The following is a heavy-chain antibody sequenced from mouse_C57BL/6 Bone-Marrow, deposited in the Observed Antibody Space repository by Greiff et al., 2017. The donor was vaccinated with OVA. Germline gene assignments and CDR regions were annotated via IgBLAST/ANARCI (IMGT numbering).Heavy chain of an antibody. CDR3: AIITPYYYAMDY. D-gene: IGHD1-1*01. V-gene: IGHV5-4*03. CDR1: GFTFSSYA. Sequence: DVMLVESGGGLVKPGGSLKLSCAASGFTFSSYAMSWVRQTPEKRLEWVATISDGGSYTYYPDNVKGRFTISRDNAKNNLYLQMSHLKSEDTAMYYCAIITPYYYAMDYWGQGTSVTVSS. J-gene: IGHJ4*01. CDR2: ISDGGSYT.